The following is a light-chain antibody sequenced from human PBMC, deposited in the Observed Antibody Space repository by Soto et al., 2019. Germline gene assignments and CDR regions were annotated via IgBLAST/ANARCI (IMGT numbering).Light chain of an antibody. CDR1: PSVTNY. CDR3: QQRNIWPPVN. V-gene: IGKV3-11*01. CDR2: GAF. J-gene: IGKJ5*01. Sequence: EIVLTQSPATLSLSPGERATLSCRASPSVTNYLAWYQQKPGQAPRLLIYGAFNRATGIPARFSGSGSGTDYTLTISSLEPEDFAVYYCQQRNIWPPVNFGQGTRLEIK.